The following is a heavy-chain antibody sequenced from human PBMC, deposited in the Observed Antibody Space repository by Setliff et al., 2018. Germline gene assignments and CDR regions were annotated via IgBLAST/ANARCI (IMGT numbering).Heavy chain of an antibody. CDR1: GFTFSSYW. V-gene: IGHV3-7*04. CDR3: ARGYYDILTGYYIGY. J-gene: IGHJ4*02. CDR2: IKQDGSEK. D-gene: IGHD3-9*01. Sequence: PGGSLRLSCAASGFTFSSYWMSWVRQAPGKGLEWVANIKQDGSEKYYVDSVKGRFTISRDNAKNSLYLQMNSLRAEDTAVYYCARGYYDILTGYYIGYWGQGTLVTVSS.